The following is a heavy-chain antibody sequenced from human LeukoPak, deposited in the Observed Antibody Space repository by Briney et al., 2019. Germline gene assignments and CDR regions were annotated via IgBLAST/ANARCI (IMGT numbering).Heavy chain of an antibody. Sequence: GGSLRLSCAASGFTFSSYAMHWVRQAPGKGLEWVAVISYDGSNKYYADSVKGRFTISRDNAKNSLYLQMNSLRAEDTAVYYCARDLVGATRLFDYWGQGTLVTVSS. CDR1: GFTFSSYA. J-gene: IGHJ4*02. V-gene: IGHV3-30-3*01. D-gene: IGHD1-26*01. CDR3: ARDLVGATRLFDY. CDR2: ISYDGSNK.